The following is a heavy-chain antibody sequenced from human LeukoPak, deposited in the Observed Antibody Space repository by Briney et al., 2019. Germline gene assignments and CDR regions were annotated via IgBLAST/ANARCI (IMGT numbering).Heavy chain of an antibody. J-gene: IGHJ4*02. Sequence: SETLSLTCTVSGGSISSSSYYWGWIRQPPGKGLEWIGYIYYSGSTNYNPSLKSRVTISVDTSKNQFSLKLSSVTAADTAVYYCARHGGLFRYDILTLDYWGQGTLVTVSS. CDR2: IYYSGST. D-gene: IGHD3-9*01. V-gene: IGHV4-61*05. CDR3: ARHGGLFRYDILTLDY. CDR1: GGSISSSSYY.